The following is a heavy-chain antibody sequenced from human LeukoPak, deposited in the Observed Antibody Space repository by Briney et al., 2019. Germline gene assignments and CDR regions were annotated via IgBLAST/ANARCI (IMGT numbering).Heavy chain of an antibody. D-gene: IGHD3-3*01. CDR2: INPNSGGT. Sequence: ASVKVSCKASGYTFTGYYMHWVRQAPGQGLEWMGWINPNSGGTNYAQKFQGRVTMTRDTSISTAYMELSRLRSDDTAVYYCAVLGILGVVINFDYWGQGTLVTVSS. CDR1: GYTFTGYY. J-gene: IGHJ4*02. V-gene: IGHV1-2*02. CDR3: AVLGILGVVINFDY.